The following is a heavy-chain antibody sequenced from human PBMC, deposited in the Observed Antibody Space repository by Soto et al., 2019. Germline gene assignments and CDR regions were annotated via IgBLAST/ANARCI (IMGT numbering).Heavy chain of an antibody. CDR1: GFTFRSYA. CDR3: AKDLMRYYYDSSGYYPFDY. V-gene: IGHV3-23*01. CDR2: ISGSGGST. Sequence: PGGSLRLSCAASGFTFRSYAMSWVRQAPGKGLEWVSAISGSGGSTYYADSVKGRFTISRDNSKNTLYLQMNSLRAEDTAVYYCAKDLMRYYYDSSGYYPFDYWGQGTLVTASS. D-gene: IGHD3-22*01. J-gene: IGHJ4*02.